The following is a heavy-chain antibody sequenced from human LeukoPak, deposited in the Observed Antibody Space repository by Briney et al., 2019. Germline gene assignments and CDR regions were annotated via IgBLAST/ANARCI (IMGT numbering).Heavy chain of an antibody. J-gene: IGHJ6*03. CDR3: ARGRDGYKTCYYYYMDV. Sequence: SQTLSLTCTVSGGSISSGSYYWSWIRQPAGKGLEWIGRIYTSGSTNYNPSLKSRVTLSVDTSKNQFSLKLSSVTAADTAVYYCARGRDGYKTCYYYYMDVWGKGTTVSISS. D-gene: IGHD5-24*01. CDR2: IYTSGST. CDR1: GGSISSGSYY. V-gene: IGHV4-61*02.